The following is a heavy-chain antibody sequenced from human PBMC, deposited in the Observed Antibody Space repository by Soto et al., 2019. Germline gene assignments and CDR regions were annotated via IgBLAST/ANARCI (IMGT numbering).Heavy chain of an antibody. CDR1: GFSLRNSGVG. J-gene: IGHJ4*02. D-gene: IGHD4-17*01. CDR3: AHLTTGGFYFDY. V-gene: IGHV2-5*02. Sequence: QITLKESGPPLVKPTQTLTLTCTFSGFSLRNSGVGVGWIRQPPGKALEGLALIYWDDDKRYSPSLKSRLTITKDTSKNQVVLTMTNMDPVDTATYYCAHLTTGGFYFDYWGQGTLVTVSS. CDR2: IYWDDDK.